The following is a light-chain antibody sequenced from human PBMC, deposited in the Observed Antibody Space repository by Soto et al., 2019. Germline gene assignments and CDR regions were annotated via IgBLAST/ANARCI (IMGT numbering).Light chain of an antibody. CDR1: QSISSY. CDR2: DAS. V-gene: IGKV3-11*01. J-gene: IGKJ5*01. Sequence: EIVLTQSPATLSLSPGEIATLSFSASQSISSYLAWYQQKPGQAPRLLIYDASNRATGIPARFSGTGSETDFTLTISGLQSEDSAIYFCQQYNNWPFSFGQGTRLEIK. CDR3: QQYNNWPFS.